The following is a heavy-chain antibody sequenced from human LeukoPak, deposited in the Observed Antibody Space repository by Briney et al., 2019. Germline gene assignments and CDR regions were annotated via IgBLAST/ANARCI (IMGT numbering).Heavy chain of an antibody. J-gene: IGHJ4*02. CDR2: ISSSSSYI. V-gene: IGHV3-21*04. CDR1: GFTFSSYS. CDR3: AKESPYCHGTDCRIYYFDS. D-gene: IGHD2-15*01. Sequence: GGSLRLSCAASGFTFSSYSMNWVRQAPGKGLEWVSSISSSSSYIYYAGSVKGRFTISRDNSKDTLSLQMNSLRAEDTAVYYCAKESPYCHGTDCRIYYFDSWGQGILVTVSS.